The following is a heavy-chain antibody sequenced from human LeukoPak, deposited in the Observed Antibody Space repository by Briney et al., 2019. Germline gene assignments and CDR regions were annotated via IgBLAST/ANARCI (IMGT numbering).Heavy chain of an antibody. J-gene: IGHJ4*02. V-gene: IGHV1-18*01. D-gene: IGHD3-10*01. Sequence: GASVKVSCKASGYTFTSYDISWVRQAPGHGLEWMGWISAYNGNTNYAQQFQGRVTMTTDTSTTTAYMELRGLRSDDTAVYYCARRGNYYASGHYFAYWGQGTLVTVSS. CDR1: GYTFTSYD. CDR2: ISAYNGNT. CDR3: ARRGNYYASGHYFAY.